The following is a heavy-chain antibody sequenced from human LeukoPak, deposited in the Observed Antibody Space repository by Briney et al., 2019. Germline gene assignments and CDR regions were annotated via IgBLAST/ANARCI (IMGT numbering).Heavy chain of an antibody. CDR3: IRGGIQVSGIDAFDI. V-gene: IGHV3-13*01. CDR2: IGIAGDT. CDR1: GFIFSSYD. D-gene: IGHD5/OR15-5a*01. Sequence: GGSLRLSCAASGFIFSSYDMHWVRQAPGRGLEWVSAIGIAGDTYYPDSVKGRFTISRENAKNSMYLQMNSLKDGDTAVYYCIRGGIQVSGIDAFDIWGQGTIVTVSS. J-gene: IGHJ3*02.